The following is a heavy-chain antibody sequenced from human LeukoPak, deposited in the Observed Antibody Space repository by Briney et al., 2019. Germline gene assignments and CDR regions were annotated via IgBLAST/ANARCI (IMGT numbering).Heavy chain of an antibody. V-gene: IGHV4-59*01. CDR2: INYSGST. Sequence: SETLSLTCTVSGGSISSYYWSWIRQPPGKGLECIGYINYSGSTNYNPSLKSRVTISVDTSKNQFSLRLSSVTAADTVVYYCARVAPQQLSFFYYYYGMDVWGQGTTATVSS. D-gene: IGHD6-13*01. CDR1: GGSISSYY. CDR3: ARVAPQQLSFFYYYYGMDV. J-gene: IGHJ6*02.